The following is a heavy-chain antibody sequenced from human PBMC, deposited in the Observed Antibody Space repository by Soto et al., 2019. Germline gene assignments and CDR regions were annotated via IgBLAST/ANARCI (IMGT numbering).Heavy chain of an antibody. CDR2: ISSSSSYI. V-gene: IGHV3-21*01. Sequence: PGGSLRLSCAASGFTFSSYSMNWVRQAPGKGLEWVSSISSSSSYIYYADSVKGRFTISRDNAKNSLSLQMNSLRVEDTAIYYCARDFSYGLDVWGQGTTVTVSS. D-gene: IGHD3-16*01. CDR1: GFTFSSYS. J-gene: IGHJ6*02. CDR3: ARDFSYGLDV.